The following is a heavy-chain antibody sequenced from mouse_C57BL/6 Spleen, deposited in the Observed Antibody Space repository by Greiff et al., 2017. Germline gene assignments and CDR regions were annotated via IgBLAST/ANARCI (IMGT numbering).Heavy chain of an antibody. V-gene: IGHV1-64*01. CDR3: ADYCLFAF. Sequence: VQLQQPGAELVKPGASVKLSCKASGYTFTSYWMHWVKQRPGQGLEWIGMIHPNSGSTNYNEKFKSKATLTVDKSSSPACLQLGSLASEVSAVYYCADYCLFAFWGPGTLVTVSA. CDR2: IHPNSGST. J-gene: IGHJ3*01. CDR1: GYTFTSYW. D-gene: IGHD1-1*01.